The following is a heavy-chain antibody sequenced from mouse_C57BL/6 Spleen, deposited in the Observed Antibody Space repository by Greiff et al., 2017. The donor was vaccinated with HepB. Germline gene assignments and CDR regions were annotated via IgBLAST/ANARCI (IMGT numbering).Heavy chain of an antibody. CDR1: GYAFSSYW. CDR3: ARSSNYAWFAY. D-gene: IGHD2-5*01. Sequence: QVQLQQSGAELVKPGASVKISCKASGYAFSSYWMNWVKQRPGKGLEWIGQIYPGDGDTNYNGKFKGKATLTADKSSSTAYMHLSSLTSEDSAVYFCARSSNYAWFAYWGQGTLVTVSA. J-gene: IGHJ3*01. V-gene: IGHV1-80*01. CDR2: IYPGDGDT.